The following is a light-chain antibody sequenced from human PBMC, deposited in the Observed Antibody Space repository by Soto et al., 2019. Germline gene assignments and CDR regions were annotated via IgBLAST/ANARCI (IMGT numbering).Light chain of an antibody. V-gene: IGKV3-20*01. CDR3: QHHGSSMWT. CDR2: GAS. J-gene: IGKJ1*01. Sequence: ETVLTQSPGTLSLSPGERATLSCRASQCVSSSYLAWYQQKPGQAPRLLIYGASSRATGIPDRFSGSGSGTDFTLTISRLEPEDFAVYYCQHHGSSMWTFGQGTKVDIK. CDR1: QCVSSSY.